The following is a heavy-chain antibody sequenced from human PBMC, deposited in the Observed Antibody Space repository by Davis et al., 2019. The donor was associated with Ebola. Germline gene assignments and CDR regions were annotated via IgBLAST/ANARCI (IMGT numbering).Heavy chain of an antibody. CDR3: AGGYCSSTSCPYGMDV. J-gene: IGHJ6*02. D-gene: IGHD2-2*01. CDR1: GFTFSSYG. Sequence: GGSLRLSCAASGFTFSSYGMHWVRQAPGKGLEWVAVIWYDGSNKYYADSVKGRFTISRDNSKNTLYLQMNSLRAEDTAVYYCAGGYCSSTSCPYGMDVWGQGTTVTVSS. V-gene: IGHV3-33*01. CDR2: IWYDGSNK.